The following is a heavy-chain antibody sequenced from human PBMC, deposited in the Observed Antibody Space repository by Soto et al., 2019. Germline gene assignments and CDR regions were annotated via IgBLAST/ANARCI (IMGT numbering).Heavy chain of an antibody. CDR1: GFTFSSYA. CDR3: ARDMGLWDDSSGLDV. CDR2: ISYDGSNK. V-gene: IGHV3-30-3*01. Sequence: PVGSLRLSCAASGFTFSSYAMHWVRQAPGKGLEWVAVISYDGSNKYYADSVKGRFTISRDNSKNTLYLQMNSLRAEDTAVYYCARDMGLWDDSSGLDVWGQGTTVTV. J-gene: IGHJ6*02. D-gene: IGHD3-22*01.